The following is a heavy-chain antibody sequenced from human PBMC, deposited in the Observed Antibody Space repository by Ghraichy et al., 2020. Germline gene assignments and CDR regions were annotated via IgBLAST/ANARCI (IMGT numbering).Heavy chain of an antibody. D-gene: IGHD1-26*01. V-gene: IGHV4-34*01. Sequence: SETLSLTCAVYGESFSGYYWSWIRQPPGKGLEWIGKINHSGSTNYNPSLKSRVTISVDTSKNQFSLKLSSVTAADTAVYYCAREDGIVGATDAFDIWGQGTMVTVSS. J-gene: IGHJ3*02. CDR1: GESFSGYY. CDR2: INHSGST. CDR3: AREDGIVGATDAFDI.